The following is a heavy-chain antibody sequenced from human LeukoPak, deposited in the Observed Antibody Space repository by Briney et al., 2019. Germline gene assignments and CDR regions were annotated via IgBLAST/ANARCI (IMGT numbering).Heavy chain of an antibody. J-gene: IGHJ4*02. D-gene: IGHD3-22*01. CDR3: AKTSYDSSGYYYFDY. Sequence: GGSLRLSCAASGFTFSSYAMSWVRQAPGKGLEWVSAISGSGGSTYYADSVKGRFTISRDNSKNTLYLQMNSLRAEDTAAYYCAKTSYDSSGYYYFDYWGQGTLVTVSS. CDR2: ISGSGGST. CDR1: GFTFSSYA. V-gene: IGHV3-23*01.